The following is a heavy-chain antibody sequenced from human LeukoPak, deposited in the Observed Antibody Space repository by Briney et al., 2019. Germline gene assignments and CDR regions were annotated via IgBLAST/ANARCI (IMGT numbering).Heavy chain of an antibody. V-gene: IGHV3-7*01. CDR2: IKQDGSEK. D-gene: IGHD2-2*01. J-gene: IGHJ4*02. CDR3: ARGIVVVPAAPPGFDY. Sequence: GGSLRLSCAASGFTFSSYWMSWVRQAPGKGLEWVANIKQDGSEKYYVDSVKGRLTISRDNAKNSLYLQMNSLRAEDTAVYYCARGIVVVPAAPPGFDYWGQGTLVTVSS. CDR1: GFTFSSYW.